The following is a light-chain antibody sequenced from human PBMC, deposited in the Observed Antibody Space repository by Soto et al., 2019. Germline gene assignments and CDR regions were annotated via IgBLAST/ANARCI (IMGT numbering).Light chain of an antibody. CDR3: QQAKAFPRT. V-gene: IGKV1-12*01. CDR2: NVT. Sequence: DIQMTQSPSSVSASGGDRVAITCRASQPVSTYLAWYQQKPGKATNVLIYNVTTLHVGVPSRFSGSGSGTEFTLTINSLQPEDVATYYCQQAKAFPRTFGQGSRVE. CDR1: QPVSTY. J-gene: IGKJ1*01.